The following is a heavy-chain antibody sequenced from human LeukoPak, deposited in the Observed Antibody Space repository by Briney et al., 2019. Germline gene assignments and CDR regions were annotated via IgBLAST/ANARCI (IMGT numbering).Heavy chain of an antibody. CDR1: GFTFSSYS. Sequence: QSGGSLRLSCAASGFTFSSYSMNWVRQAPGKGLEWVSYISSSSSTIYYADSVKGRFTISRDNAKNSLYLQMNSLRAEDTAVYYCARVGWGESDYWGQGTLVTVSS. CDR2: ISSSSSTI. CDR3: ARVGWGESDY. J-gene: IGHJ4*02. V-gene: IGHV3-48*04. D-gene: IGHD7-27*01.